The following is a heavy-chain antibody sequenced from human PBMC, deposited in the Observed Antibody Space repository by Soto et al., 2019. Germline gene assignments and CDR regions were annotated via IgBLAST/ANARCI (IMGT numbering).Heavy chain of an antibody. V-gene: IGHV3-23*01. D-gene: IGHD2-2*01. J-gene: IGHJ6*02. Sequence: PGGSLRLSCAASGFTFSSYAMSWVRQAPGKGLEWVSAISGSGGSTYYADSVKGRFTISRDNSKNTLYLQMNSLRAEDTAVYYCAKGCFGSTSCYGTGNYYYYYGMDVWGQGTTVTVSS. CDR3: AKGCFGSTSCYGTGNYYYYYGMDV. CDR1: GFTFSSYA. CDR2: ISGSGGST.